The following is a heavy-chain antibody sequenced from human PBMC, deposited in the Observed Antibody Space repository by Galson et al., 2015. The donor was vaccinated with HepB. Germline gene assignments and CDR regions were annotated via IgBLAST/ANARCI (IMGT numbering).Heavy chain of an antibody. D-gene: IGHD3-16*01. CDR3: ARDHYNDYVFAYDF. CDR1: GFTFSIYS. CDR2: ISATDSAI. Sequence: SLRLSCAASGFTFSIYSMNWVRQAPGKGLEWVSYISATDSAIHYADSVKGRFTASRDNAKNSLYLQMNSLRAEDTAVYYCARDHYNDYVFAYDFWGQGTMVTVSS. V-gene: IGHV3-48*04. J-gene: IGHJ3*01.